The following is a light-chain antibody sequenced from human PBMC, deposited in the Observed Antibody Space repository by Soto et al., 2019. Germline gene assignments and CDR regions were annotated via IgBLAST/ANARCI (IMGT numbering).Light chain of an antibody. CDR2: DAS. CDR3: QQYNSYWT. J-gene: IGKJ1*01. CDR1: QSISSW. V-gene: IGKV1-5*01. Sequence: DIQMTHSPSTLSASVGDRVTITFRASQSISSWLAWYQQKPGRAPKLLIYDASSLESGVPSRFSGSGSGTEFTLTISSLQPDDFATYYCQQYNSYWTFGQGTKV.